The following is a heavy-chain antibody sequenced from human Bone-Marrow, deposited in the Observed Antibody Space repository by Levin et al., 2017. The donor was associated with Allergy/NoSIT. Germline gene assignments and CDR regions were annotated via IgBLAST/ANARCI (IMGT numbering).Heavy chain of an antibody. J-gene: IGHJ4*02. Sequence: TGGSLRLSCAASGFTFSSYAMSWVRQAPGKGLEWVSVISGSGDTTYYADSVKGRFTISRDNSENTLFLQMNSLRAEDTAVYYCAKWYIAVAGTSVWGQGTLVTVSS. V-gene: IGHV3-23*01. D-gene: IGHD6-19*01. CDR1: GFTFSSYA. CDR3: AKWYIAVAGTSV. CDR2: ISGSGDTT.